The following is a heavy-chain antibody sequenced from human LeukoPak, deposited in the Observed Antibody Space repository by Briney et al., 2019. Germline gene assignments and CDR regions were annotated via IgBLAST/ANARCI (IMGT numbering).Heavy chain of an antibody. CDR1: GFTFSSYS. D-gene: IGHD6-19*01. CDR2: ISSSSSYI. V-gene: IGHV3-21*01. J-gene: IGHJ4*02. Sequence: GGSLRLSCAASGFTFSSYSMNWVRQAPGKGLEGVSSISSSSSYIYYADSVKGRFTISRDNAKNSLYLQMNSLRAEDTAVYYCARDQGYSSGWYDYWGQGTLVTVSS. CDR3: ARDQGYSSGWYDY.